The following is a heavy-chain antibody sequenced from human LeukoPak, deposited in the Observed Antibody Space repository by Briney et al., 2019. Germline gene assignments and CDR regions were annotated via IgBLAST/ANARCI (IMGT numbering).Heavy chain of an antibody. D-gene: IGHD3-22*01. CDR1: GCNFNNHD. CDR2: MNPNSGNA. J-gene: IGHJ4*02. Sequence: ASVTVSCKASGCNFNNHDINWVRQATGQGLEWLGRMNPNSGNAAYAQKLQGRVTMTWNSSTNTAYLEVIALRSDDTAVYYCAKSSGDYFFDYWGQGTLVTVSS. V-gene: IGHV1-8*01. CDR3: AKSSGDYFFDY.